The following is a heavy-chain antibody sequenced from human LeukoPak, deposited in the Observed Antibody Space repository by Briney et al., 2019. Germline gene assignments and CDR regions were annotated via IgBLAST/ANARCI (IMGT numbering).Heavy chain of an antibody. Sequence: PSETLSLTCTVSGGSISSYYWSWIRQPPGKGLEWIGYIYYSGSTNYNPSLKSRVTISVDTSKNQFSLKLSSVTAADTAVYYCAREWIQVYYFDYWGQGTLVTVSS. J-gene: IGHJ4*02. CDR3: AREWIQVYYFDY. CDR2: IYYSGST. CDR1: GGSISSYY. D-gene: IGHD5-18*01. V-gene: IGHV4-59*12.